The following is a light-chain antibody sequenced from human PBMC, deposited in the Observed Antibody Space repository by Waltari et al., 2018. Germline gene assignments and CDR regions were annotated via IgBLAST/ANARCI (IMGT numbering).Light chain of an antibody. CDR2: KTS. Sequence: DIQLTQSPSTLSASVGDRVPITCRASPNINSWMAWYQQKPGKAPKLLIYKTSSLEGGVPSRFSGVGSETEFTLTISSLQPDDFATYYCQQYHTFYTFGQGTKLEIK. V-gene: IGKV1-5*03. J-gene: IGKJ2*01. CDR1: PNINSW. CDR3: QQYHTFYT.